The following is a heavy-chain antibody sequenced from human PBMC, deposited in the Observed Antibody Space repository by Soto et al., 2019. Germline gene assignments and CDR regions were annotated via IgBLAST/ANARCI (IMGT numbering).Heavy chain of an antibody. V-gene: IGHV4-39*01. CDR2: IYYSGST. Sequence: SETLSLTCTVSGGSISSSSYYWGWIRQPPGKGLEWIGSIYYSGSTYYNPSLKSRVTISVDTSKNQFSLKLSSVTAADTAVYYCARSKSPYSSSWYSYYYYGMDVWGQGTTVTVSS. J-gene: IGHJ6*02. D-gene: IGHD6-13*01. CDR1: GGSISSSSYY. CDR3: ARSKSPYSSSWYSYYYYGMDV.